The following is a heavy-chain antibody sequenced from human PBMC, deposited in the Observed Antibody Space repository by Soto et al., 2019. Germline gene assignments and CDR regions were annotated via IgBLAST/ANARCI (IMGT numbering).Heavy chain of an antibody. J-gene: IGHJ3*02. CDR3: ARRITMIVVAGDAFDI. Sequence: GESLKISCKGSGYSFTSYWIGWVRQMPGKGLEWMGIIYPGDSDTRYSPSFQGQVTISADKSISTAYLQWSSLKASDTAIYYCARRITMIVVAGDAFDIWGQGTMVTVSS. CDR1: GYSFTSYW. CDR2: IYPGDSDT. V-gene: IGHV5-51*01. D-gene: IGHD3-22*01.